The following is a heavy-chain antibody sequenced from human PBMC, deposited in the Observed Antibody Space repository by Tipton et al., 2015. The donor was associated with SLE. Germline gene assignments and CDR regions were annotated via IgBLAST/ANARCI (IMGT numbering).Heavy chain of an antibody. CDR2: IYYSGSP. Sequence: TLSLTCTVSGDSITDSGYSWNWVRQHPGAGLEWIGYIYYSGSPYYNPSLKSRVTISLDTSKNQFSLKLTSVTAADTALYYCAREKISSGYYIEYWGQGTLVTVSS. D-gene: IGHD3-22*01. J-gene: IGHJ4*02. CDR1: GDSITDSGYS. CDR3: AREKISSGYYIEY. V-gene: IGHV4-31*03.